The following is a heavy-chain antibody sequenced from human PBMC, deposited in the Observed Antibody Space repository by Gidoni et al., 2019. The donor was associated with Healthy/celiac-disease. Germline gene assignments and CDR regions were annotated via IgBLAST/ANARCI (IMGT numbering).Heavy chain of an antibody. CDR1: GGSISSGGYY. D-gene: IGHD3-22*01. V-gene: IGHV4-31*03. Sequence: QVQLQESGPGLVKPSQTLSLTCTVSGGSISSGGYYWRWIRQHPGKGLEWIGYIYYSGSTYYNPSLKSRVTISVDTSKNQFSLKLSSVTAADTAVYYCAREGYYDSSGYLAFDIWGQGTMVTVSS. J-gene: IGHJ3*02. CDR2: IYYSGST. CDR3: AREGYYDSSGYLAFDI.